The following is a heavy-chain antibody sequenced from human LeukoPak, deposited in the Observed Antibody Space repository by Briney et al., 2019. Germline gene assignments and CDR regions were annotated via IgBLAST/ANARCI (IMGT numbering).Heavy chain of an antibody. J-gene: IGHJ4*02. CDR2: LYSAGAT. D-gene: IGHD3-16*01. Sequence: GGSPRLSCAASGFIVSSNYMSWVRQAPGKGLEWVAILYSAGATYYAVSVRGRFTISRDNSKNTVSLQMNSLRAEDTAVYYCARDGITFGGVPFDYWGQGTLVTVSS. V-gene: IGHV3-53*01. CDR3: ARDGITFGGVPFDY. CDR1: GFIVSSNY.